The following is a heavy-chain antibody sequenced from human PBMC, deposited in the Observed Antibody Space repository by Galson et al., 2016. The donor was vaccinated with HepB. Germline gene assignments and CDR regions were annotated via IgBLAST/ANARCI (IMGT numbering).Heavy chain of an antibody. V-gene: IGHV3-23*01. D-gene: IGHD3-3*01. CDR3: AKPYDFWSGYSNY. Sequence: SLRLSCAASGFTFSSYAMSWDRQAPGKGLEWVSAISGSGGSTYYADSVKGRFTIPRDNSKNTLYLQMNSLRAEDTAVYYCAKPYDFWSGYSNYWGQGTLVTVSS. J-gene: IGHJ4*02. CDR1: GFTFSSYA. CDR2: ISGSGGST.